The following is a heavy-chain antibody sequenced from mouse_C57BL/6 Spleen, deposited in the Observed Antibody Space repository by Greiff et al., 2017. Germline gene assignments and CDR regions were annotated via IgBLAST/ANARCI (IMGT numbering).Heavy chain of an antibody. CDR3: ARGPGAMDY. V-gene: IGHV1-82*01. CDR2: IYPGDGDT. J-gene: IGHJ4*01. Sequence: VQLQQSGPELVKPGASVKISCKASGYAFSSSWMNWVKQRPGKGLEWIGRIYPGDGDTNYNGKFKGKATMTADKSASTAYMQLSSLTSEDSAVYFSARGPGAMDYWGQGTSVTVSS. CDR1: GYAFSSSW.